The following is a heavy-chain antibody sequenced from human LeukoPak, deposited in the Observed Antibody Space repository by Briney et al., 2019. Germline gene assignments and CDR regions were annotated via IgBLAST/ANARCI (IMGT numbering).Heavy chain of an antibody. CDR3: ARLLIDGWPVDC. Sequence: ASVKVSCKASGYTFTDYYLHWVRQAPGQGLEWMGWINPNNGGTNCAQRFQGRVTVTRDMSISTVYMELNRLRSDDTAVYYCARLLIDGWPVDCWGQGTLVTVSS. D-gene: IGHD5-24*01. V-gene: IGHV1-2*02. CDR2: INPNNGGT. CDR1: GYTFTDYY. J-gene: IGHJ4*02.